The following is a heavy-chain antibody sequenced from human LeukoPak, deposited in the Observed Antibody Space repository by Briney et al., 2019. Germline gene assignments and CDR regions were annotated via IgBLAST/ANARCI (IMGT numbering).Heavy chain of an antibody. J-gene: IGHJ4*01. CDR1: GPIVSTNY. D-gene: IGHD1-26*01. CDR2: IYSGAGT. CDR3: ARDSSGPSY. V-gene: IGHV3-53*01. Sequence: GGSLRLSCAVSGPIVSTNYMSWVRQAPGKGLEWVSVIYSGAGTYYADSVKGRFTISRDSSRNTLYLQMNSLRAEDTAVYFCARDSSGPSYWGQGTLVTVSS.